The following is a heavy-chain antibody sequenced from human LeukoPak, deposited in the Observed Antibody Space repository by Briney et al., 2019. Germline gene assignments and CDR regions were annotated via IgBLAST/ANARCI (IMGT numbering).Heavy chain of an antibody. Sequence: SQTLSLTCTVSGRSLDSGNFYWSWIRQPPGKGLEWIGYIYFSGNTYYNPSLKSRVTISLDMSKNQFSLKLSSVTAADTAVYYCAREIAVAGSAFDIWGQGTMVAVSS. CDR2: IYFSGNT. V-gene: IGHV4-30-4*08. CDR3: AREIAVAGSAFDI. D-gene: IGHD6-19*01. CDR1: GRSLDSGNFY. J-gene: IGHJ3*02.